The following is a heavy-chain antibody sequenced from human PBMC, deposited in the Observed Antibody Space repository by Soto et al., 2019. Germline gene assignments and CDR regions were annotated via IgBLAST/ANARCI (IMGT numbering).Heavy chain of an antibody. J-gene: IGHJ3*01. CDR3: ARGDEGGVDL. CDR1: GFTFNYYW. Sequence: EVQLVESEGGLVQRGGSLRLSCAASGFTFNYYWMHWVRQAPGQGLVWVSHIHSDGSSTTYADSVKGRFTISRDNAKNTLYLQMNSLRAEDTAVYYCARGDEGGVDLWGQGTTVTVSS. D-gene: IGHD2-21*01. CDR2: IHSDGSST. V-gene: IGHV3-74*01.